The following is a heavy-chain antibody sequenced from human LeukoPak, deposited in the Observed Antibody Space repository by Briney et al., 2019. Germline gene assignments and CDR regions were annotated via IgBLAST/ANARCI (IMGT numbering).Heavy chain of an antibody. CDR3: AREGGSHFDY. CDR1: GFTFSGYS. Sequence: PGGSLRLSCAASGFTFSGYSMNWVRQAPGKGLEWVSSISSSSSYIYYADSVKGRLTISRDNAKNSLYLQMNSLRAEDTAVYYCAREGGSHFDYWGQGTLVTVSS. V-gene: IGHV3-21*01. J-gene: IGHJ4*02. D-gene: IGHD1-26*01. CDR2: ISSSSSYI.